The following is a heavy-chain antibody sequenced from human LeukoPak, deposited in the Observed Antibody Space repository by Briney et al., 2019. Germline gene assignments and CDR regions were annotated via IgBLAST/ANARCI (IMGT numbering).Heavy chain of an antibody. CDR1: GFTFSSYS. V-gene: IGHV3-21*01. CDR2: ISSSSSYI. J-gene: IGHJ4*02. D-gene: IGHD2-2*01. Sequence: PGGSLRLSCAASGFTFSSYSMNWVRQAPGKGLEWVSSISSSSSYIYYADSVKGRFTISRDNAKNSLYLQMNSLRAEDTAVYYCARDPGSSTSFDYWGQGTLDTVSS. CDR3: ARDPGSSTSFDY.